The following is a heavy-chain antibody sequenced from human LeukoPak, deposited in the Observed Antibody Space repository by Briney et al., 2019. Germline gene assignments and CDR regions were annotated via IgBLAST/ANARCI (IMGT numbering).Heavy chain of an antibody. CDR1: GYTFTSYG. J-gene: IGHJ4*02. D-gene: IGHD3-10*01. V-gene: IGHV1-18*01. CDR3: ARNDPATVLLWFGGIFDY. CDR2: ISAYNGNT. Sequence: ASVKVSCKASGYTFTSYGISWVRQAPGQGLEWMGWISAYNGNTNYAQKLQGRVTMTTDTSTSTAYMELRSLRSDDTAVYYCARNDPATVLLWFGGIFDYWGQGTLVTVSS.